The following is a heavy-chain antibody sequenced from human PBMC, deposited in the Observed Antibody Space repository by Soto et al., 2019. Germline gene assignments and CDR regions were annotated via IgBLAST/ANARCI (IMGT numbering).Heavy chain of an antibody. J-gene: IGHJ5*02. D-gene: IGHD3-16*01. CDR1: GGTVASSHW. CDR3: AREIVTAGGNNYFDP. V-gene: IGHV4-4*02. CDR2: VYHTGDT. Sequence: SETLSLTCGASGGTVASSHWWSWVRQSPGRGLEWIGNVYHTGDTNFNPSLQSRVTFSVDKSNNQFSLRLTSVTAADTAVYFCAREIVTAGGNNYFDPWGPGTLVTSPQ.